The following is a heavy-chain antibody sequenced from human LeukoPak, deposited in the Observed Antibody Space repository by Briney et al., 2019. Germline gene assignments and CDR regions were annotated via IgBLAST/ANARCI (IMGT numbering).Heavy chain of an antibody. Sequence: GGSLRLSCAVSGFIVSNNYMSWVRQAPGKGLVWVSVIYSGGSTYYADSVKGRFSISRDNSKNTLYLQMNRLRAEDTAVYYCARDHGGNSVLDSWGQGTLVTVSS. CDR2: IYSGGST. V-gene: IGHV3-53*01. CDR1: GFIVSNNY. J-gene: IGHJ5*02. CDR3: ARDHGGNSVLDS. D-gene: IGHD4-23*01.